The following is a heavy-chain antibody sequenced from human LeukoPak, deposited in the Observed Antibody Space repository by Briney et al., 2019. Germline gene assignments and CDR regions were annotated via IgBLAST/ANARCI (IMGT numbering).Heavy chain of an antibody. J-gene: IGHJ6*02. CDR2: KSYDGSNK. V-gene: IGHV3-30*04. Sequence: GGSLRLSCAASGFTFSSYAMHWVRQAPGKGLEWVAVKSYDGSNKYYADSVKGRFTISRDNSKNTLYLQMNSLRAEDTAVYSCARIPVGVYDPPKAVWGQGTTVTVSS. CDR1: GFTFSSYA. CDR3: ARIPVGVYDPPKAV. D-gene: IGHD5/OR15-5a*01.